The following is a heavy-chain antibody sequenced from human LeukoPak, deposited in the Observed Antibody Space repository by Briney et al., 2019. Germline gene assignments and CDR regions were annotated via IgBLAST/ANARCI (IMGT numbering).Heavy chain of an antibody. J-gene: IGHJ5*02. Sequence: SVKVSCKASGGTFSSYAVSWVRQAPGQGLEWMGGIIPIFGTANYAQKFQGRVTITADESTSTAYMELSSLRSEDTAVYYCARDFFYGSYPYNWFDPWGQGTLVTVSS. CDR2: IIPIFGTA. V-gene: IGHV1-69*13. CDR3: ARDFFYGSYPYNWFDP. CDR1: GGTFSSYA. D-gene: IGHD1-26*01.